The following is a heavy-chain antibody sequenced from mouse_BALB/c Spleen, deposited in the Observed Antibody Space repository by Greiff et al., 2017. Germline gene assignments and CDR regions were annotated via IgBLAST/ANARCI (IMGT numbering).Heavy chain of an antibody. CDR2: INPSTGYT. J-gene: IGHJ4*01. Sequence: QVQLQQSGAELVRPGTSVKMSCKASGYTFTSYWMHWVKQRPGQGLEWIGYINPSTGYTEYNQKFKDKATLTADKSSSTAYMQLSSLTSEDSAVYYCARSRRYDAMDYWGQGTSVTVSS. V-gene: IGHV1-4*01. CDR1: GYTFTSYW. CDR3: ARSRRYDAMDY.